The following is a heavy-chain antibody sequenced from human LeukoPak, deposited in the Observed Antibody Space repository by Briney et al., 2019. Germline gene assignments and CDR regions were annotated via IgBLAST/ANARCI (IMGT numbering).Heavy chain of an antibody. Sequence: ASVKVSCKASGGTFSSYAISWVRQAPGQGLEWMGGIIPIFGAANYAQKFQGRVTITADKSTSTAYMELSSLRSEDTAVYYCAREGQLANYYYYYMDVWGKGTTVTVSS. CDR1: GGTFSSYA. V-gene: IGHV1-69*06. J-gene: IGHJ6*03. CDR2: IIPIFGAA. CDR3: AREGQLANYYYYYMDV. D-gene: IGHD6-6*01.